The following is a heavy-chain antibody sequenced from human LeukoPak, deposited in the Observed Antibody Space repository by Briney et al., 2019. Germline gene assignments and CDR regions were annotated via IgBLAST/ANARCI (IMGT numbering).Heavy chain of an antibody. J-gene: IGHJ2*01. D-gene: IGHD2-21*02. CDR3: ATGDMGVVTANGDWYFDL. V-gene: IGHV4-34*01. CDR2: INHSGST. Sequence: PSETLSLTCAVYGGSFSGYYWSWIRQPPGKGLEWIGEINHSGSTNYNPSLKSRVTISVDTSKNQFSLKLSSVTAADTAVYYCATGDMGVVTANGDWYFDLWGRGTLVTVSS. CDR1: GGSFSGYY.